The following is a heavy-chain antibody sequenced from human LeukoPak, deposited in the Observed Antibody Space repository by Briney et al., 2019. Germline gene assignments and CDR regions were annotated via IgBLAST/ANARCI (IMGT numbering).Heavy chain of an antibody. Sequence: SETLSLTCTVSGGSISSYYWSWIRQPAGKGLEWIGRIYTSGSTNYNPSLKSRVTMSVDTSKNQFSLKLSSVTAADTAVYYCATSVAGKYYYYYYMDVWAKGPRSPSP. CDR2: IYTSGST. CDR1: GGSISSYY. V-gene: IGHV4-4*07. J-gene: IGHJ6*03. CDR3: ATSVAGKYYYYYYMDV. D-gene: IGHD6-19*01.